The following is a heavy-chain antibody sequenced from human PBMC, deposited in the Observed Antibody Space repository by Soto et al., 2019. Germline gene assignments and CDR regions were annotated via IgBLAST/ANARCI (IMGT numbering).Heavy chain of an antibody. V-gene: IGHV4-30-4*01. CDR1: GGSISSGDYY. CDR3: AREPTVTTENWFDP. Sequence: SETLSLTCTVSGGSISSGDYYWSWIRQPPGKGLEWIGYIYYSGSTYYNPSLKSRVTISVDTSKNQFSLKLSSVTAADTAVYYCAREPTVTTENWFDPWGQGTLVTVSS. D-gene: IGHD4-17*01. CDR2: IYYSGST. J-gene: IGHJ5*02.